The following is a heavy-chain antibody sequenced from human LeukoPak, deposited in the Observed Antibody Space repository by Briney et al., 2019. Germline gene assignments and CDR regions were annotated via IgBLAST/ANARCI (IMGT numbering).Heavy chain of an antibody. CDR2: IRYDGSNK. CDR1: GFTFSSYG. CDR3: AKDGDCSSTSRPGKYYYYYYMDV. J-gene: IGHJ6*03. Sequence: PGGSLRLSCAASGFTFSSYGMHWVRQAPGKGLEWVAFIRYDGSNKYYADSVKGRFTISRDNSKNTLYLQMNSLRAEDTAVYYCAKDGDCSSTSRPGKYYYYYYMDVWGKGTTVTISS. V-gene: IGHV3-30*02. D-gene: IGHD2-2*01.